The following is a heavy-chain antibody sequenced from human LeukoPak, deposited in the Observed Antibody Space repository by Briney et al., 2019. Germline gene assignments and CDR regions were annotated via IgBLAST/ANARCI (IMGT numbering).Heavy chain of an antibody. CDR3: AKDFIDSSGLYYFDY. CDR1: GFTFSSYA. CDR2: ISGSGGST. D-gene: IGHD3-22*01. J-gene: IGHJ4*02. V-gene: IGHV3-23*01. Sequence: PGGSLRLSCAASGFTFSSYAMSWVRQAPGKGLEWVSAISGSGGSTYYADSVKGRFTISRDNSKNTLYLQMNSLRAEDTAVYYCAKDFIDSSGLYYFDYWGQGTLVTVSS.